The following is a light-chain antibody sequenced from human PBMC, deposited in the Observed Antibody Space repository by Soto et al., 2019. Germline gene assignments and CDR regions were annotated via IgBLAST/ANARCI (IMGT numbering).Light chain of an antibody. Sequence: IQLTQSPASLSASIGDRVTITCRASQGISSSLAWYQQEPGKAPKLLIYEASTLQSGVPSRFSGSGSGTDFTLTISSLQPEDFATYYCQQTYSGWSFGQGTKVDIK. CDR2: EAS. V-gene: IGKV1-39*01. CDR1: QGISSS. CDR3: QQTYSGWS. J-gene: IGKJ1*01.